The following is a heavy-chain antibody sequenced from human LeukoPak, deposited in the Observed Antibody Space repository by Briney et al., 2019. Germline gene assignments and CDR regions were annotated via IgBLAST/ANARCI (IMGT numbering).Heavy chain of an antibody. V-gene: IGHV4-34*01. J-gene: IGHJ6*03. CDR3: ARKRGVATITASYYYYMDV. D-gene: IGHD5-12*01. CDR2: IYHSGST. Sequence: SETLSLTCAVYGGSFSGYYWSWIRQPPGKGLEWIGSIYHSGSTYYNPSLKSRVTISVDTSKNQFSLKLSSVTAADTAVYYCARKRGVATITASYYYYMDVWGKGTTVTVSS. CDR1: GGSFSGYY.